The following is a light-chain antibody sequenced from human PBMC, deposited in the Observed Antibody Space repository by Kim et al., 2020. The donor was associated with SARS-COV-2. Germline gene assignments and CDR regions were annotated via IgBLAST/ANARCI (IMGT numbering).Light chain of an antibody. CDR2: DVS. Sequence: QSALTQPASVSGSPGQSITISCTGTSSDVGGYNYVSWYQHHPGKAPKLMIYDVSNRPSGVSSRFSGSKSSNTASLTISGLQAEDEADYYCCSYTTSTWVFGGGTKLTVL. CDR3: CSYTTSTWV. J-gene: IGLJ3*02. V-gene: IGLV2-14*03. CDR1: SSDVGGYNY.